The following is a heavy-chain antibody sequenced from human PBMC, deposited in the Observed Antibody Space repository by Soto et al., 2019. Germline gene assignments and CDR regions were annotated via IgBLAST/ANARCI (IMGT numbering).Heavy chain of an antibody. CDR3: ARTPLGGGIRSYYYGMDV. D-gene: IGHD2-15*01. J-gene: IGHJ6*02. CDR1: GFSLSNARMG. Sequence: QVTLKESGPVLVKPTETLTLTCTVSGFSLSNARMGVSWIRQPPGKALEWLAHIFSNDEKSYSTSLKSRLTISKDTSKSQVVLTMTNMDPVDTATYYCARTPLGGGIRSYYYGMDVWGQGTTVTVSS. V-gene: IGHV2-26*01. CDR2: IFSNDEK.